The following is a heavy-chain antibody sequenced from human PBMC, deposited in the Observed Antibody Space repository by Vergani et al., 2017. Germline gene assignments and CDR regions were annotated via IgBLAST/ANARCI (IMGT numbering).Heavy chain of an antibody. J-gene: IGHJ4*02. CDR1: GFTFSDYY. D-gene: IGHD1-7*01. Sequence: QVQLVESGGGLVKPGGSLRLSCAASGFTFSDYYMTWIRQAPGKGLEWISYISGNGHTKYYADSVKGRFAISRDNAKNSLYLQMNNLRVEDTAVYYCARDLLPGTLLLLAYWGQGTLISVSS. CDR3: ARDLLPGTLLLLAY. V-gene: IGHV3-11*04. CDR2: ISGNGHTK.